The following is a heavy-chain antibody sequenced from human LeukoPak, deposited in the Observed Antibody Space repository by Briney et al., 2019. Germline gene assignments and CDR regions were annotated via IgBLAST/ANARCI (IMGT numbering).Heavy chain of an antibody. Sequence: GASVKVSCKASGYTFTSYGISWVRQAPGQGLEWMGWISAYNGNTNYAQKLQGRVTMTADTSTSTAYMELRSLRSDDTAVYYCARDRLLRSFPYYYGMDVWGQGTTVTVSS. CDR2: ISAYNGNT. D-gene: IGHD5-12*01. CDR1: GYTFTSYG. V-gene: IGHV1-18*01. J-gene: IGHJ6*02. CDR3: ARDRLLRSFPYYYGMDV.